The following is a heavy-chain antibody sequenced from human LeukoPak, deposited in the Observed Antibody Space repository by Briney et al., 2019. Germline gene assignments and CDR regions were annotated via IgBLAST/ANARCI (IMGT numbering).Heavy chain of an antibody. Sequence: SETLSLTCTVSGGPISSGGYYWSWIRQHPGKGLEWIGYIYYSGSTYYNPSLKSRVTISVDTSKNQFSLKLSSVTAADTAVYYCARLDGDWFDPWGQGTLVTVSS. CDR2: IYYSGST. J-gene: IGHJ5*02. CDR3: ARLDGDWFDP. V-gene: IGHV4-31*03. CDR1: GGPISSGGYY. D-gene: IGHD1-1*01.